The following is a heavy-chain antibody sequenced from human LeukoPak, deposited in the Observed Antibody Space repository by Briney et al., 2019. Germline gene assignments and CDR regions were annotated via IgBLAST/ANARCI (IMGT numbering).Heavy chain of an antibody. CDR3: ARFTPRLTREKFDY. CDR2: INPSSGGT. J-gene: IGHJ4*02. D-gene: IGHD2-2*01. V-gene: IGHV1-2*02. CDR1: GYTFTGYY. Sequence: GASVKVSCKASGYTFTGYYMHWVRQAPGQGLEWMGWINPSSGGTNYAQKFQGRVTMTRDTSISTAYMELSRLRSDDTAVYYCARFTPRLTREKFDYWGQGTLVTVSS.